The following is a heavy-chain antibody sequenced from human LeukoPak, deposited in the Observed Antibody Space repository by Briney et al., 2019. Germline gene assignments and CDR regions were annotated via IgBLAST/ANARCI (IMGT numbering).Heavy chain of an antibody. V-gene: IGHV4-34*01. CDR1: GGSFSGYY. CDR3: ALGPPDAFDT. Sequence: SETLSLTCAVYGGSFSGYYWSWIRQPPGKGLEWIGEINHSGSTNYNPSLKSRVTISVDTSKNQFSLKLSSVTAADTAVYYCALGPPDAFDTWGQGTMVTVSS. D-gene: IGHD1-26*01. J-gene: IGHJ3*02. CDR2: INHSGST.